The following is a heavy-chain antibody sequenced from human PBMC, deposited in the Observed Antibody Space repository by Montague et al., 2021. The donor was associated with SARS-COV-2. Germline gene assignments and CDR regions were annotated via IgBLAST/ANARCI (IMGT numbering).Heavy chain of an antibody. CDR1: GGSISSYY. CDR2: IYYSGST. CDR3: ARDSRYYDSSGHFDY. D-gene: IGHD3-22*01. Sequence: ETLSLTCTVSGGSISSYYWSWIRQPPGKGLEWIGYIYYSGSTNYKPSLKSRVTISVDTSKNQFSLKLSSVTAADTAVYYCARDSRYYDSSGHFDYWGQGTLVTVSS. J-gene: IGHJ4*02. V-gene: IGHV4-59*13.